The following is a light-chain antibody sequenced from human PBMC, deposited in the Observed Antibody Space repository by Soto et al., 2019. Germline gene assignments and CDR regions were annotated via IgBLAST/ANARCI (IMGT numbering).Light chain of an antibody. CDR1: SSDVGSYNL. CDR3: AAWDDRLSGLV. V-gene: IGLV2-14*02. Sequence: QSVLTQPAPVSGSPEQSITISCTGTSSDVGSYNLVSWYQQHPGKAPKVMIYEATKRPSGVPDRISGSKSGTSASLAISGLRSEDEADYYCAAWDDRLSGLVFGRGTKLTVL. CDR2: EAT. J-gene: IGLJ2*01.